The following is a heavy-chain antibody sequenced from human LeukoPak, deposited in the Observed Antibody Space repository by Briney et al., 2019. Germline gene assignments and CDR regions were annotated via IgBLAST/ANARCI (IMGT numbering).Heavy chain of an antibody. Sequence: TGGSLRLSCAASGFTFSSYWMTWVRQAPGKGLEWVANIKQDGSEKYYVESVKGRFTISRDNAKNSLNLQMNSLRAEDTAVYYCARMGGGNSFAYWGEGTLVTVSS. CDR2: IKQDGSEK. V-gene: IGHV3-7*02. J-gene: IGHJ4*02. D-gene: IGHD4-23*01. CDR3: ARMGGGNSFAY. CDR1: GFTFSSYW.